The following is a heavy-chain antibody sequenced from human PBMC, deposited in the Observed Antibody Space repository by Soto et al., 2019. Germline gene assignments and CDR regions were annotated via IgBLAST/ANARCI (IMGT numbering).Heavy chain of an antibody. J-gene: IGHJ4*02. D-gene: IGHD4-4*01. CDR2: ITPSGGST. CDR1: GYTFTSYY. Sequence: QVQLVQSGAEVKKPGAAVKVSCKASGYTFTSYYIHWVRQAPGQGLEWMGVITPSGGSTTYAQRFQDRVTMTRDTSTRTVYMQLSSLSSGDTAVYYCARTSLDYICDFWGQGTLVTVSS. CDR3: ARTSLDYICDF. V-gene: IGHV1-46*01.